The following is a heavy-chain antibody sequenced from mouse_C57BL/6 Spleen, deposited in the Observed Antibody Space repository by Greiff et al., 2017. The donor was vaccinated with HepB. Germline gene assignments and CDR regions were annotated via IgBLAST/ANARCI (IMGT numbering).Heavy chain of an antibody. V-gene: IGHV1-69*01. J-gene: IGHJ1*03. D-gene: IGHD1-1*01. Sequence: QVQLQQPGAELVMPGASVKLSCKASGYTFTSYWMHWVKQRPGQGLEWIGEIDPSASYTNYNQKFKGKSTLTVDKSSSTAYMQLSSLTSEDSAVYYGARGYYGSSYWYFDVWGTGTTVTVSS. CDR3: ARGYYGSSYWYFDV. CDR1: GYTFTSYW. CDR2: IDPSASYT.